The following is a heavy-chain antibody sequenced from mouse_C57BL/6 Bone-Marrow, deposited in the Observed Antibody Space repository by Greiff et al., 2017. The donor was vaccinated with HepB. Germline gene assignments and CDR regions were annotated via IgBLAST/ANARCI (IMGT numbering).Heavy chain of an antibody. Sequence: VKLVESGAELVKPGASVKMSCKASGYTFTTYPIEWMKQNHGKSLEWIGNFHPYNDDTKYNEKFKGKATLTVEKSSSTVYLELSRLTSDDSAVYYCAIFPYYYARDYWGQGTTLTVSS. D-gene: IGHD1-1*01. J-gene: IGHJ2*01. CDR1: GYTFTTYP. V-gene: IGHV1-47*01. CDR2: FHPYNDDT. CDR3: AIFPYYYARDY.